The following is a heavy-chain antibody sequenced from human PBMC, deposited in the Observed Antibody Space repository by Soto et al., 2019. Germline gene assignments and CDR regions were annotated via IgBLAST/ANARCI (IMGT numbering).Heavy chain of an antibody. CDR3: ARGPSGDKVDS. Sequence: QVQLQESGPGLVKPSQTLSLTCTVSGGSISTVDYWWSWIRQSPDMGLEWIGHIYDGGRTYHNPSRESRVTMSLDTSKSQLAMTLSSVSAADTAVYYCARGPSGDKVDSWGQGTLVTVSS. J-gene: IGHJ4*02. D-gene: IGHD7-27*01. V-gene: IGHV4-30-4*01. CDR2: IYDGGRT. CDR1: GGSISTVDYW.